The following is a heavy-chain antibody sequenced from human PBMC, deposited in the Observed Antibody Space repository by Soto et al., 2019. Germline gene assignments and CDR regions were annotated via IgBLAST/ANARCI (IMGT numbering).Heavy chain of an antibody. V-gene: IGHV3-48*02. J-gene: IGHJ4*02. Sequence: AGSLRLSCAASGFTFSSYSMNWVRQAPGKGLEWVSYISSSSSSIYYADSVKGRFTISRDNAKNSLYLQMNSLRDEDTAVYYCARDYEYWSGYYKGFDYWGQGTLVTVSS. D-gene: IGHD3-3*01. CDR3: ARDYEYWSGYYKGFDY. CDR2: ISSSSSSI. CDR1: GFTFSSYS.